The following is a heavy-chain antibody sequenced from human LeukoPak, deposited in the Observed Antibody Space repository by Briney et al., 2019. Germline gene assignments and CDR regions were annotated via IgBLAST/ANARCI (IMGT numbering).Heavy chain of an antibody. Sequence: SETLSLTCTVSGGSITSGDNYWSWIRQPPGKGLEWIGYIYYSGSTYYNPSLRSRVTISVDTSKNQFSLKLSSMSAADTAVYYCARGDLYSSSWYDWGQGTLVTVSS. CDR3: ARGDLYSSSWYD. V-gene: IGHV4-30-4*08. CDR2: IYYSGST. D-gene: IGHD6-13*01. CDR1: GGSITSGDNY. J-gene: IGHJ4*02.